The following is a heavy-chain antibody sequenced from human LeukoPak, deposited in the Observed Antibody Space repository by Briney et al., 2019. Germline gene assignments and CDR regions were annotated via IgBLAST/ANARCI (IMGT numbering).Heavy chain of an antibody. D-gene: IGHD3-10*01. CDR2: ISGSGGST. CDR1: GFTFSSYA. Sequence: GGSLRLSCAASGFTFSSYAMSWVRQAPGKGLEWVSAISGSGGSTYYADSVKGRFTISRDNSKNTVYLQMNSLRAEDTAVYYCAKVLPPWGGSYYNVGYYYYGMDVWGQGTTVTVSS. V-gene: IGHV3-23*01. CDR3: AKVLPPWGGSYYNVGYYYYGMDV. J-gene: IGHJ6*02.